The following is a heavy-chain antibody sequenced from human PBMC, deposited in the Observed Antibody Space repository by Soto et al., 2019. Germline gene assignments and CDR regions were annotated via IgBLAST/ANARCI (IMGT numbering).Heavy chain of an antibody. Sequence: PSETLSLTCTVSGDSVITGSKYWIWSRQPPGKALEWIAYIYSSGSTNYNPSLKSRVTISRDTSKNQFSLKMTSVTAEDTAVYYCARSGGGSGWLGGQGTLVTVSS. CDR3: ARSGGGSGWL. D-gene: IGHD6-19*01. CDR2: IYSSGST. CDR1: GDSVITGSKY. V-gene: IGHV4-61*01. J-gene: IGHJ4*02.